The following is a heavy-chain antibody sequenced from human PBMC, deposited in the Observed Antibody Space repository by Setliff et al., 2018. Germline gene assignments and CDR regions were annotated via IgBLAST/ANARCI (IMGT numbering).Heavy chain of an antibody. V-gene: IGHV4-61*09. CDR1: GGSISSGSYY. D-gene: IGHD1-26*01. CDR3: ARVPLHSGSYGEYYYYGMDV. CDR2: IYTSGST. Sequence: SETLSLTCTVSGGSISSGSYYWSWIRQPAGKGLAWIGHIYTSGSTNYNPSLKSRVTISVDTSKNQFSLKLSSVTAADTAVYYCARVPLHSGSYGEYYYYGMDVWGQGTTVTVSS. J-gene: IGHJ6*02.